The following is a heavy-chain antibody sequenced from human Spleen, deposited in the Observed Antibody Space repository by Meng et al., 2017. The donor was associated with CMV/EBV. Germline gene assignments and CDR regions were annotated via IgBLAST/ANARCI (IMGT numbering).Heavy chain of an antibody. V-gene: IGHV1-2*02. D-gene: IGHD3-3*01. J-gene: IGHJ4*02. CDR3: ARDLIFGVVTLDY. Sequence: CRTSGYNFTDYYLHWVRQAPGQGPEWMGWINPNRATTKYAQKFQGRVTMTRDTSSSTAYMGLSRLRSDDTAVYFCARDLIFGVVTLDYWGQGTLVTVSS. CDR1: GYNFTDYY. CDR2: INPNRATT.